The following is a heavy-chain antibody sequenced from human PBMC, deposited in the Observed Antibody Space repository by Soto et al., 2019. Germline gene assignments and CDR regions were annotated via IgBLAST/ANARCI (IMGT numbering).Heavy chain of an antibody. Sequence: PGGSLRLSCAASGFSVSSNYMSWVRQAPGEXLEWVAIIYINGSTDYADSVQGRFSVSRDIYKNTLFLQMNNLRAEDTAVYFCSGDPSGYDEGDWYHGVDVWGQGTTVTVCS. J-gene: IGHJ6*02. CDR1: GFSVSSNY. CDR3: SGDPSGYDEGDWYHGVDV. CDR2: IYINGST. V-gene: IGHV3-53*01. D-gene: IGHD5-12*01.